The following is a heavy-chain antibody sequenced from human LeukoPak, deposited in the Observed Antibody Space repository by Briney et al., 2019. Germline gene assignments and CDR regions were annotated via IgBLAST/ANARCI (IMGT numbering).Heavy chain of an antibody. D-gene: IGHD3-16*01. J-gene: IGHJ4*02. CDR2: IKQDGSET. V-gene: IGHV3-7*01. CDR1: GFTFSNYW. Sequence: GGSLRLSCAASGFTFSNYWMNWVRQPPGKGLEWVANIKQDGSETYYVDSVKGRFTTSRDNAKNSLYLQMNGLRAEDTAVYYCATDMTATGGLGYWGQGTLVTVSS. CDR3: ATDMTATGGLGY.